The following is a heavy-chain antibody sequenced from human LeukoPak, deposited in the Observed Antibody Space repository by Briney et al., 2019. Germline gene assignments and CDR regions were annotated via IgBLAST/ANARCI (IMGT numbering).Heavy chain of an antibody. J-gene: IGHJ3*02. CDR1: GFTFSSYW. D-gene: IGHD2-21*02. CDR2: INSDGSST. Sequence: PGGYLRLSCAASGFTFSSYWMHWVRQAPGKGLVWVSRINSDGSSTTYADSVKGRFTISRDNAKNTLYLRMNSLRAEDTAVYYCAREMYGGDCCAFDIWGQGTMVTVSS. V-gene: IGHV3-74*01. CDR3: AREMYGGDCCAFDI.